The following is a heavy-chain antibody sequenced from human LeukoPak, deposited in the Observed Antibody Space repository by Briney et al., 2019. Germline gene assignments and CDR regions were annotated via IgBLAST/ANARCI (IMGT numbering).Heavy chain of an antibody. CDR1: GGSFSGYY. CDR2: INHSGST. V-gene: IGHV4-34*01. J-gene: IGHJ4*02. CDR3: ARAAQSWVFDY. Sequence: SETLSLTCAVYGGSFSGYYWSWIRQPPGKGLEWIGEINHSGSTNYNPSLKSRVTISVDTSKNQFSLKLSSVTAADTAVYYCARAAQSWVFDYWGQGTLVTVSS. D-gene: IGHD4-11*01.